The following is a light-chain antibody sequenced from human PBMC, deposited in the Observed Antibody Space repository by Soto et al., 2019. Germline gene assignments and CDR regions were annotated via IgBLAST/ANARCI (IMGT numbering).Light chain of an antibody. CDR2: WAS. CDR1: QSILYRSNNKNY. V-gene: IGKV4-1*01. J-gene: IGKJ2*01. Sequence: DIVMTQSPDSLAVSLGERATINCKSSQSILYRSNNKNYLAWYRQKPGQPPKLLIYWASIRESGVPDRISGSGSATDFTLTISSLQAEDVAVYYCQQYYSTPPYTFGQGTKLEIK. CDR3: QQYYSTPPYT.